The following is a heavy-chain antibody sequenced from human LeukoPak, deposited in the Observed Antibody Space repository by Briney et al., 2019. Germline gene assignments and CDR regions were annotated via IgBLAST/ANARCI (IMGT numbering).Heavy chain of an antibody. V-gene: IGHV3-23*01. CDR1: GFTFSSDS. CDR2: ISGSSGVI. D-gene: IGHD1-26*01. Sequence: GGSLRLSCAASGFTFSSDSMNWVRQGPGKGLEWVSFISGSSGVIYYADSVKGRSTISRDNSKNTLYLQMNSLRAEDTAVYYCAKDRPGAKGAFDIWGQGTMVTVSS. CDR3: AKDRPGAKGAFDI. J-gene: IGHJ3*02.